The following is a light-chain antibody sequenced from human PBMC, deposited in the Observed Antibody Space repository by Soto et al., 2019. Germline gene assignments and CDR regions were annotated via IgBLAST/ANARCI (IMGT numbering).Light chain of an antibody. V-gene: IGKV1-39*01. Sequence: DIQMTQSPSTLSGSVGDRVTITCRASQSISSFLNWYQQRPGKAPNLLIYAASSLQSGVPSRFSGSGSGTDFTLTISSLQPEDCATYYCQQSYNTPWTLGQGTKVDTK. CDR1: QSISSF. J-gene: IGKJ1*01. CDR2: AAS. CDR3: QQSYNTPWT.